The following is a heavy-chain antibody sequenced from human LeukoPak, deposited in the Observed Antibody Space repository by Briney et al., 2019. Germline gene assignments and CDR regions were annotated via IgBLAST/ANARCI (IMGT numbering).Heavy chain of an antibody. V-gene: IGHV1-8*02. J-gene: IGHJ4*02. CDR1: GYTFTGYY. CDR3: ARPRSGSYSH. Sequence: ASVKVSCKATGYTFTGYYMHWVRQAPGQGLEWMGWMNPNSGNTGYAQKFQGRVTMTRNTSISTAYMELSSLRSEDTAVYYCARPRSGSYSHWGQGTLVTVSS. CDR2: MNPNSGNT. D-gene: IGHD1-26*01.